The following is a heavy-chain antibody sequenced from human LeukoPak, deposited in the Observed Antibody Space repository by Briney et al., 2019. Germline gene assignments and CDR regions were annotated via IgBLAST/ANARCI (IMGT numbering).Heavy chain of an antibody. Sequence: GGSLRLSCATSGFTFSGYWMNWVRQAPGKGLEWVANIKKEGSEKYYVDSVKGRFTISRDNAKNSLYLQMNSLRADDTAVYYCATDYYDSSGYYTGTYWGQGTLVTVSS. V-gene: IGHV3-7*03. CDR2: IKKEGSEK. J-gene: IGHJ4*02. CDR1: GFTFSGYW. CDR3: ATDYYDSSGYYTGTY. D-gene: IGHD3-22*01.